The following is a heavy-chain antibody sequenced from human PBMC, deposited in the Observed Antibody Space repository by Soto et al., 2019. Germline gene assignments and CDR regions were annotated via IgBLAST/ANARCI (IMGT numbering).Heavy chain of an antibody. CDR1: GGTFSSYA. J-gene: IGHJ5*02. V-gene: IGHV1-69*01. CDR2: MIPIFGTA. D-gene: IGHD3-9*01. CDR3: ARVLVAKAARYFDWLINWFEP. Sequence: QVQLVQSGAEVKKPGSSVKVSCKASGGTFSSYAISWVRQAPGQGLEWMGGMIPIFGTAKYAQKFQGRVTITADESTSTAYLELSSLSSEDTAVYYCARVLVAKAARYFDWLINWFEPGGQGTLVTVSS.